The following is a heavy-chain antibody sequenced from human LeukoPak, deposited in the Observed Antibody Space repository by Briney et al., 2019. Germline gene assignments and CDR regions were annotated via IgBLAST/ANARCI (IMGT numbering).Heavy chain of an antibody. J-gene: IGHJ5*02. V-gene: IGHV4-31*03. D-gene: IGHD2-2*02. CDR1: GGSISSGGYY. Sequence: SQTLSLTCTVSGGSISSGGYYWSWIRQHPGKGLEWIGYIYYSGSTYYNPSLKSRVTISVDTSKNQFSLKLSSVTAADTAVYYCARGEGCSSTGCYTTYWFDPWGQGTLVTVSS. CDR3: ARGEGCSSTGCYTTYWFDP. CDR2: IYYSGST.